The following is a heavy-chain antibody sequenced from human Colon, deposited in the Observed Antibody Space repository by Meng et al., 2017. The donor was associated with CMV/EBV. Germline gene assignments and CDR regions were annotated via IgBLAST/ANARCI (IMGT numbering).Heavy chain of an antibody. J-gene: IGHJ3*01. CDR2: INKDGGSI. Sequence: GESLKISCTASGFTFRSYWMHWVRQVPGKGLVWVSRINKDGGSITYADFVEGRFTISRDNAKNTLYLQMNSLRVEDTAVYYCAKDEMSLVVSSSVLPHDVIDVWGQGTLVTVSS. CDR3: AKDEMSLVVSSSVLPHDVIDV. CDR1: GFTFRSYW. D-gene: IGHD2-8*02. V-gene: IGHV3-74*01.